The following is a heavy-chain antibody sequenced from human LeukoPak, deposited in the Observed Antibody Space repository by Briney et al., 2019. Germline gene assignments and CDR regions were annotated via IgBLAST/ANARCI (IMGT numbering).Heavy chain of an antibody. J-gene: IGHJ6*02. Sequence: KSSETLSLTCAVYGGSFSGYYWSWIRQPPGKGLEWIGEINHSGSTNYNPSLKSRVTISVDTSKNQFSLKLSSVTAAGTAVYYCAREGATWYYYGMDVWGQGTTVTVSS. V-gene: IGHV4-34*01. CDR2: INHSGST. CDR3: AREGATWYYYGMDV. CDR1: GGSFSGYY. D-gene: IGHD1-26*01.